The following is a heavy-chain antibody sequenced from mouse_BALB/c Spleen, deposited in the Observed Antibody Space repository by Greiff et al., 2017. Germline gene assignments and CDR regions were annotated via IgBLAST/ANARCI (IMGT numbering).Heavy chain of an antibody. V-gene: IGHV7-3*02. CDR1: GFTFTDYY. J-gene: IGHJ3*01. CDR2: IRNKANGYTT. D-gene: IGHD2-2*01. CDR3: ARDIGSLAY. Sequence: EVKVVESGGGLVQPGGSLRLSCATSGFTFTDYYMSWVRQPPGKALEWLGFIRNKANGYTTEYSASVKGRFTISRDNSQSILYLQMNTLRAEDSATYYCARDIGSLAYWGQGTLVTVSA.